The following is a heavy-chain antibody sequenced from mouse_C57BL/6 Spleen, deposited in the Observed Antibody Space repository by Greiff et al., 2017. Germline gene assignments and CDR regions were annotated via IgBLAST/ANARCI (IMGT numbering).Heavy chain of an antibody. V-gene: IGHV1-4*01. CDR3: ARDDYYGSSYRYFDV. D-gene: IGHD1-1*01. CDR2: INPSSGYT. J-gene: IGHJ1*03. Sequence: VKLMESGAELARPGASVKMSCKASGYTFTSYTMHWVKQRPGQGLEWIGYINPSSGYTKYNQKFKDKATLTADKSSSTAYMQLSSLTSEDSAVYYSARDDYYGSSYRYFDVWGTGTTVTVSS. CDR1: GYTFTSYT.